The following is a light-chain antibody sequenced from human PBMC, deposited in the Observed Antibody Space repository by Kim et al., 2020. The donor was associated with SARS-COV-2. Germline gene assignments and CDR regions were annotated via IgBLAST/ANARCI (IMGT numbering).Light chain of an antibody. V-gene: IGLV6-57*02. CDR3: QFYDSSNVV. CDR1: SGSIASNS. J-gene: IGLJ3*02. Sequence: NFMLTQPHSVSESPGKTVTISCTGSSGSIASNSVQWYQQRPGSAPTTVIYEDYQRPSGVPDRFSGSIDSSSNSASLTISGLKTEDEADYYCQFYDSSNVVFGGGTQLTVL. CDR2: EDY.